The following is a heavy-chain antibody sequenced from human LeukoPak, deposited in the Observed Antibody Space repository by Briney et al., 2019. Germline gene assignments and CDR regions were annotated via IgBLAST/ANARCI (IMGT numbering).Heavy chain of an antibody. CDR1: GFTFSRNW. D-gene: IGHD5-12*01. J-gene: IGHJ6*03. CDR2: IKQDGSEI. Sequence: GVSQRLFCAASGFTFSRNWMTWVRQAPGRGLEGVANIKQDGSEIYYVDSVKGRFTISRDNAKNSLYLQMNSRRAEDTAVYYCARDGATFSGYDWYYYMDVWGKGTTVTVSS. V-gene: IGHV3-7*01. CDR3: ARDGATFSGYDWYYYMDV.